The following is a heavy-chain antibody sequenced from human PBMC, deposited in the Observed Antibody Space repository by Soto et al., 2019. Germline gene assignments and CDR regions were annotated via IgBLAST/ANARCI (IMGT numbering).Heavy chain of an antibody. D-gene: IGHD3-10*01. J-gene: IGHJ6*02. V-gene: IGHV3-53*01. Sequence: GGSLRLSCAASGFTVSSNYMSWVRQAPGKGLEWVSVIYSGGSTYYADSVKGRFTISRDNSKNTLYLQMNSLRAEDTAVYYCARDQTMVRGVIGLRRDYGMDVWGQGTTVTVSS. CDR1: GFTVSSNY. CDR2: IYSGGST. CDR3: ARDQTMVRGVIGLRRDYGMDV.